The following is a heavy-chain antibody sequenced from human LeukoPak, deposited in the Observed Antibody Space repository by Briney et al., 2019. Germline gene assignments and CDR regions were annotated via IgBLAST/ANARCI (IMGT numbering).Heavy chain of an antibody. D-gene: IGHD2-2*01. CDR1: GFTFSDYY. Sequence: GGSLRLSCAASGFTFSDYYMSWIRQAPGKGLEWVAVISYDGSNKYYADSVKGRFTISRDNSKNTLYLQMHSLRAEDTAVYYCARSSITVVVPNANMDVWGKGTPVTVSS. J-gene: IGHJ6*03. CDR3: ARSSITVVVPNANMDV. V-gene: IGHV3-30-3*01. CDR2: ISYDGSNK.